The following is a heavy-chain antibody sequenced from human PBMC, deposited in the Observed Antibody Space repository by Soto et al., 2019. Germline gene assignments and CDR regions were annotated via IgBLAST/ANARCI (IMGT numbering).Heavy chain of an antibody. Sequence: PSETLSLTCTVSGGSISSGGYYWSWIRQHPGKGLEWIGYIYYSGSTYYNPSLKSRVTISVDTSKNQFSLKLSSVTAADTAVYYCARDSRPYYYDSSGYYYDGMDVWGQGTTVTVSS. D-gene: IGHD3-22*01. V-gene: IGHV4-31*03. CDR3: ARDSRPYYYDSSGYYYDGMDV. CDR2: IYYSGST. J-gene: IGHJ6*02. CDR1: GGSISSGGYY.